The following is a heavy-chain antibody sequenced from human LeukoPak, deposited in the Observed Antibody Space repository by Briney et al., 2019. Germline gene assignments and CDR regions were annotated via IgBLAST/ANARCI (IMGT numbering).Heavy chain of an antibody. CDR3: AKEAGVHCSGGSCYAYY. Sequence: PGGSLRLSCAASGFTFSSYAMSWVRQAPGKGLEWVSAISGSGGSTYYADSVKGRFTISRDNSKNTLYLQMNSLRAEDTAIYYCAKEAGVHCSGGSCYAYYWGQGTLVTVSS. CDR2: ISGSGGST. V-gene: IGHV3-23*01. D-gene: IGHD2-15*01. J-gene: IGHJ4*02. CDR1: GFTFSSYA.